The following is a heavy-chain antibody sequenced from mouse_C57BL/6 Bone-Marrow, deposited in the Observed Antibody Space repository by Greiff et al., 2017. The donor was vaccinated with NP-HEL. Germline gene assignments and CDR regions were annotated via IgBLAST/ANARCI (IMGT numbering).Heavy chain of an antibody. Sequence: EVKLVESGGGLVKPGGSLKLSCAASGFTFSSYAMSWVRQTPEKRLEWVATISDGGSYTYYPDNVKGRFTISRDNAKNNLYLQMSHLKSEDTAMYYCARERTTVASYYFDYWGQGTTLTVSS. CDR2: ISDGGSYT. J-gene: IGHJ2*01. CDR3: ARERTTVASYYFDY. CDR1: GFTFSSYA. V-gene: IGHV5-4*01. D-gene: IGHD1-1*01.